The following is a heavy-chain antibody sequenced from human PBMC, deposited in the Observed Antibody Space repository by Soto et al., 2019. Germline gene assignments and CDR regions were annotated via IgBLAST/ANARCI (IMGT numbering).Heavy chain of an antibody. Sequence: SDTLSLTCTDSGDSIGSSSYYWGWIRQPPGKGLEWIGSIYYSGSTYYNPSLKSRVTISVDTSKNQFSLKLSSVTAADTAVYYCARRRRSHDAFDIWGQGTMVT. V-gene: IGHV4-39*07. CDR1: GDSIGSSSYY. CDR3: ARRRRSHDAFDI. J-gene: IGHJ3*02. CDR2: IYYSGST.